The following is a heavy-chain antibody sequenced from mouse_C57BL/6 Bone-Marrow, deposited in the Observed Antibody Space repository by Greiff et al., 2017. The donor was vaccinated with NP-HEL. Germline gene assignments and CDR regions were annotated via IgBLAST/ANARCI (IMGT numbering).Heavy chain of an antibody. CDR3: ATHAWFAY. CDR2: ISYDGSN. V-gene: IGHV3-6*01. Sequence: ESGPGLVKPSQSLSLTCSVTGYSITSGYYWNWIRQFPGNKLEWMGYISYDGSNNYNPSLKNRISITRDTSKNQFFLKLNSVTTEDTATYYCATHAWFAYWGQGTLVTVSA. J-gene: IGHJ3*01. CDR1: GYSITSGYY.